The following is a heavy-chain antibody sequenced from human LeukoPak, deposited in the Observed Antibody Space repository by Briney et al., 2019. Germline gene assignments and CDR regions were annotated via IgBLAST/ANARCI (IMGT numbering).Heavy chain of an antibody. Sequence: GGSLRLSCAASEFTFSSYGMHWVRQAPGKGLEWVANIKQDGSEKYYVDSVKGRFTISRDNAKNSLYLQMNSLRAEDTAVYYCARRYFDYWGQGTQVTVSS. V-gene: IGHV3-7*01. CDR2: IKQDGSEK. CDR3: ARRYFDY. CDR1: EFTFSSYG. J-gene: IGHJ4*02.